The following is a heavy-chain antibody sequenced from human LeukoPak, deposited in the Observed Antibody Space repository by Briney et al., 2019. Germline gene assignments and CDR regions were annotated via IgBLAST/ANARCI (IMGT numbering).Heavy chain of an antibody. V-gene: IGHV3-23*01. Sequence: RPGGSLRHSCAASGFTFSSYAMSWVRQAPGKGLEWVSGISTGGNTYYADSVKGRFTISRDNSKNTLYLQMNSLRAEDTAIYYCATYRQVLLPFESWGQGTLVTVSS. CDR3: ATYRQVLLPFES. CDR2: ISTGGNT. D-gene: IGHD2-8*02. CDR1: GFTFSSYA. J-gene: IGHJ4*02.